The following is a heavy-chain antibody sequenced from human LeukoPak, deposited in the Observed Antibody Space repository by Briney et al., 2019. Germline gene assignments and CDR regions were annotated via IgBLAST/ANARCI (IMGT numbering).Heavy chain of an antibody. Sequence: SETLSLTCTVSGGSISSSSYYWGWIRQPPGKGLEWIGSIYYSGSTYYNPSLKSRVTISVDTSKNQFSLKLSSVTAADTAVYYCARIDYYGSGSYYVEGYYFDYWGQGTLVTVSS. CDR3: ARIDYYGSGSYYVEGYYFDY. CDR2: IYYSGST. CDR1: GGSISSSSYY. D-gene: IGHD3-10*01. V-gene: IGHV4-39*01. J-gene: IGHJ4*02.